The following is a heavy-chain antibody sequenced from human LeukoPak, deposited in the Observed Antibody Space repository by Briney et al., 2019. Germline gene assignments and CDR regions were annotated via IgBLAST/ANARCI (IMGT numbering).Heavy chain of an antibody. D-gene: IGHD6-13*01. CDR1: GGSISSYY. CDR2: IYYSGST. V-gene: IGHV4-59*01. CDR3: ARINSSSWYYYYYGMDV. J-gene: IGHJ6*02. Sequence: PSETLSLTCTVSGGSISSYYWSWIRQPPGKGLEWIGYIYYSGSTNYNPSLKSRVTISVDTSKNQFSLKLSSVTAADTAVYYCARINSSSWYYYYYGMDVWGQGTTVTVSS.